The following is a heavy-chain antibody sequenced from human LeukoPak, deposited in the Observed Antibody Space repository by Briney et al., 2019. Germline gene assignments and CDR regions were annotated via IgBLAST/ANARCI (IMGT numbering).Heavy chain of an antibody. V-gene: IGHV4-4*07. CDR2: IYTSGST. J-gene: IGHJ4*02. CDR1: GGSISTYH. Sequence: PSETLSLTCTISGGSISTYHWSWIRQPAGKGLEWIGRIYTSGSTDYNPSLKTRVTMSVDTSKNQFSLNLNSVTAADTAVYYCARESLNYGGNRILDYWGQGALVIVPS. D-gene: IGHD4-23*01. CDR3: ARESLNYGGNRILDY.